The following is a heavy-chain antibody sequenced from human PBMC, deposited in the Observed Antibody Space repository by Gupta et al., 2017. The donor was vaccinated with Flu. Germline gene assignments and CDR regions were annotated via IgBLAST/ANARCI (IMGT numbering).Heavy chain of an antibody. D-gene: IGHD3-3*02. V-gene: IGHV1-8*01. J-gene: IGHJ6*02. CDR2: INPNSGNT. Sequence: GLEWMGWINPNSGNTGYAQKFQGRVTMTRDTSISTVYLDLSSLRSEDTAVYYCARGSRSCGVSKHYSYYGKDVWGQGTTVTVSS. CDR3: ARGSRSCGVSKHYSYYGKDV.